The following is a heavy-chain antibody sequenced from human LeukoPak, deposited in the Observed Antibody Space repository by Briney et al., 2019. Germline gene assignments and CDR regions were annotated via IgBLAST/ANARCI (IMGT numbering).Heavy chain of an antibody. CDR3: AKEGGTMVRSRRNYFDY. V-gene: IGHV3-23*01. D-gene: IGHD3-10*01. CDR2: ISGSGGST. CDR1: GFTFSSYA. Sequence: GGSLRLSCAASGFTFSSYAMSWVRQAPGKGLEWVSVISGSGGSTYYADSVKGRFTISRDNSKNTLYLQMNSLKAEDTVIYYCAKEGGTMVRSRRNYFDYWGQGTLVIGSS. J-gene: IGHJ4*02.